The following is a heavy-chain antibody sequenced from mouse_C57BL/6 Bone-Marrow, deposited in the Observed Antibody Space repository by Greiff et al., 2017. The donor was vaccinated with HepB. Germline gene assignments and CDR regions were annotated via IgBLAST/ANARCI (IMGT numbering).Heavy chain of an antibody. D-gene: IGHD1-1*02. CDR3: ARHGGGGDYFDY. J-gene: IGHJ2*01. CDR1: GFSLTSYG. V-gene: IGHV2-6-1*01. CDR2: IWSDGST. Sequence: VHLVESGPGLVAPSQSLSITCTVTGFSLTSYGVHWVRQPPGKGLEWLVVIWSDGSTTYNSALKSRLSISKDNSKSQVFLKMNSLQTDDTAMYYCARHGGGGDYFDYWGQGTTLTVSS.